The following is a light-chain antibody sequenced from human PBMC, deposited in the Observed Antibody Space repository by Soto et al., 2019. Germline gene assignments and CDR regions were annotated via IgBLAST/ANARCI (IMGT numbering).Light chain of an antibody. J-gene: IGKJ4*01. Sequence: EIVLTQSPATLSLSPGERATLSCRASQRVSSYLAWYKQKPGQAPRLLIYDASNRDTGIPARFSGRKYGTDFTLTISSLEPEDFAVYYCQQRSNWPSLTFGGGTKV. CDR3: QQRSNWPSLT. V-gene: IGKV3-11*01. CDR2: DAS. CDR1: QRVSSY.